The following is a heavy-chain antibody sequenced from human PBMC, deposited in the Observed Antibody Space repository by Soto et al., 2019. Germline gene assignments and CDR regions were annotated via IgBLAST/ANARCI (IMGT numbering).Heavy chain of an antibody. Sequence: PSETLSLTCTVSGGSISCGGYYWSWIRQHPGKGLEWIGYIYYSGSTYYNPSLKSRVTISVDTSKNQFSLKLSSVTAADTAVYYCARGGMGDCSSTSCYKGHYYYGMDVWGQGTTVTSP. D-gene: IGHD2-2*02. J-gene: IGHJ6*02. CDR3: ARGGMGDCSSTSCYKGHYYYGMDV. V-gene: IGHV4-31*03. CDR1: GGSISCGGYY. CDR2: IYYSGST.